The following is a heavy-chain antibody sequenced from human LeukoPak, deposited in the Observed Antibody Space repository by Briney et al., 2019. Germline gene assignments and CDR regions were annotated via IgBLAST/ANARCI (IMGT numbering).Heavy chain of an antibody. D-gene: IGHD2-8*01. CDR2: IGSAGDT. Sequence: PGGSLRLSCAASGFTFSSYDMHWVRQGTGKGLEWVSAIGSAGDTYYPGSVKGRFTTSRENAKNSLYLQMNSLRVGDTAVYYCARGREWGTFDIWGQGTMVTVSS. V-gene: IGHV3-13*04. J-gene: IGHJ3*02. CDR1: GFTFSSYD. CDR3: ARGREWGTFDI.